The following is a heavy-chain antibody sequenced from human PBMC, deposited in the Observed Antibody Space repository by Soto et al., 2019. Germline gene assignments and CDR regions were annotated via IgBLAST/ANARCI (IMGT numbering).Heavy chain of an antibody. CDR3: ARDEGIAAAGLFDY. CDR2: IIPILGIA. D-gene: IGHD6-13*01. V-gene: IGHV1-69*08. CDR1: GGTFSSYT. J-gene: IGHJ4*02. Sequence: QVQLVQSGAEVKKPGSSVKVSCKASGGTFSSYTISWVRQAPGQGLEWMGRIIPILGIANYAQKFQGRVTITADKSTSTAYMELSSLRSEDTAVYYCARDEGIAAAGLFDYWGQGTLVTVS.